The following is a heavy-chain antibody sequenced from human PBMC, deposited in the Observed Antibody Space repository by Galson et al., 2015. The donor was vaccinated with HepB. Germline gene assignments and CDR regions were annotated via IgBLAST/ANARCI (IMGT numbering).Heavy chain of an antibody. J-gene: IGHJ6*02. CDR3: ARDSKELRFLEWLTYYYGMDV. D-gene: IGHD3-3*01. CDR1: GFTFSSYW. Sequence: SLRLSCAASGFTFSSYWMSWVRQAPGKGLEWVANIKQDGSEKYYVDSVKGRFTISRDNAKNSLYLQMNSLRAEDTAVYYCARDSKELRFLEWLTYYYGMDVWGQGTTVTVSS. V-gene: IGHV3-7*03. CDR2: IKQDGSEK.